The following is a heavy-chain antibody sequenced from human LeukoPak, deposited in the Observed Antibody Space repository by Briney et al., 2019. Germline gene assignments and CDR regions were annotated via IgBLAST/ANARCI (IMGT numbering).Heavy chain of an antibody. CDR2: IYPGDSDT. J-gene: IGHJ4*02. V-gene: IGHV5-51*01. CDR3: ARRHDYGGNSVDTFDY. Sequence: GESLKISCQGSGYSFTSYWIGWVRQMPGKGLEWMGIIYPGDSDTRYSPSFQGQVTISADKSISTAYLQWSSLKASDTAMYYCARRHDYGGNSVDTFDYWGQGTLVTVSS. D-gene: IGHD4-23*01. CDR1: GYSFTSYW.